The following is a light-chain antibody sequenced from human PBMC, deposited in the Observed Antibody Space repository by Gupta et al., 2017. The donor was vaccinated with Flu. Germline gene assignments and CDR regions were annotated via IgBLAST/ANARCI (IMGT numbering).Light chain of an antibody. CDR2: DAS. CDR3: QRHSKWPPFT. Sequence: EIVLTQSPATLTLSPGERATLSCRASQSVSSYLAWYQQKPGQAPRLLIYDASNRAPGSPARFTGSGSGTDFTLTISSLEPEDFAVYYCQRHSKWPPFTFGHGTTLDIK. J-gene: IGKJ3*01. V-gene: IGKV3-11*01. CDR1: QSVSSY.